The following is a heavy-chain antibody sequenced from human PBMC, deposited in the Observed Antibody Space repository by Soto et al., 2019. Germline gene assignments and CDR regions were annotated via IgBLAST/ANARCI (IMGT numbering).Heavy chain of an antibody. CDR2: IYHSGST. Sequence: PSETLSLTCSVSGDSISKTTSYWGWIRQPPGKGLEWIGTIYHSGSTYYNPSLMSRVTLSVDKSKNQFSLKLNSVTAADTAVYYCARRVGSCSGTSCNGWFDSWGQGTLVTVSS. V-gene: IGHV4-39*01. CDR3: ARRVGSCSGTSCNGWFDS. D-gene: IGHD2-2*01. J-gene: IGHJ5*01. CDR1: GDSISKTTSY.